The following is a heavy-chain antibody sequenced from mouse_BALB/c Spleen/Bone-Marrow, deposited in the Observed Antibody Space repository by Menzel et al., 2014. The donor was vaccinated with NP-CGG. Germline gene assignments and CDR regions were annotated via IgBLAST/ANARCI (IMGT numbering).Heavy chain of an antibody. J-gene: IGHJ3*01. Sequence: QVPLQHPRAELVKPGVSVKLSCKASGYTFTNYYMYWVKQRPGQGLEWIGEINPRNGGTNFNEKFKRKATLTVDKSSSTAYMKLNSLTSEDSAVYYCTRFWDEAYWGQGTLVTVSA. CDR3: TRFWDEAY. V-gene: IGHV1S81*02. D-gene: IGHD4-1*01. CDR2: INPRNGGT. CDR1: GYTFTNYY.